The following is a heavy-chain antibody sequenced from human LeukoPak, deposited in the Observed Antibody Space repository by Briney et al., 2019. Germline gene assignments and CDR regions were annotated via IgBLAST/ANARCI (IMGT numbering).Heavy chain of an antibody. D-gene: IGHD3-22*01. J-gene: IGHJ4*02. CDR1: GFPFKSYA. CDR3: ARSAITTWYFDL. CDR2: MSYDGNTQ. V-gene: IGHV3-30*04. Sequence: GMSLRLSCAASGFPFKSYAMHWVRQAPGKGLEWVATMSYDGNTQYYADSVKGRLTISRDNSKSTLYLQINSLTAEDTAIFYCARSAITTWYFDLWGQGTLVTVSS.